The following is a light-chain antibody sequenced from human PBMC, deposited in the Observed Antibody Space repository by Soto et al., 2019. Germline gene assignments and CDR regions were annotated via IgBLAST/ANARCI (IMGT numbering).Light chain of an antibody. J-gene: IGLJ1*01. CDR3: GTWDSSMSASV. CDR1: SSNIGNNY. V-gene: IGLV1-51*01. CDR2: DNN. Sequence: QSVLTQPPSGSAAPGQKVTISCSGSSSNIGNNYVSWYQQLPGTAPKLLIYDNNKRPSGIPDRFSGSKSGTSATLGITGLQTGDEADYYCGTWDSSMSASVVGKWTQVTVL.